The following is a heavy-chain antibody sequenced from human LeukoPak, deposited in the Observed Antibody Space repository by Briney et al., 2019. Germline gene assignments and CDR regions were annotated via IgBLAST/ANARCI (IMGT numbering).Heavy chain of an antibody. D-gene: IGHD5-18*01. CDR3: ARQGYSYGYDAFDI. CDR2: INHSGST. CDR1: GGSFSGYY. V-gene: IGHV4-34*01. Sequence: TSETLSLTCAVYGGSFSGYYWSWIRQPPGKGLEWIGEINHSGSTNYNPSLKSRVTISVDTSKNQFSLKLSSVTAADTAVYYCARQGYSYGYDAFDIWGQGTMVTVSS. J-gene: IGHJ3*02.